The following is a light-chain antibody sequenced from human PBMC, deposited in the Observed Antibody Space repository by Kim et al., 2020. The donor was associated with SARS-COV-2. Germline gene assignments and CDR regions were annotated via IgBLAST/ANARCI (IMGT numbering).Light chain of an antibody. V-gene: IGKV3-20*01. Sequence: EIVLTQSPGTLSLSPGESATLSCRASQSLSRNYLAWYQQKPGQAPRLLMYGVSNRATGIPDRFSGSGSGADFTLTISRLEPEDFAVYFCHQYGSSPPYTFGQGTKLEI. CDR2: GVS. CDR1: QSLSRNY. J-gene: IGKJ2*01. CDR3: HQYGSSPPYT.